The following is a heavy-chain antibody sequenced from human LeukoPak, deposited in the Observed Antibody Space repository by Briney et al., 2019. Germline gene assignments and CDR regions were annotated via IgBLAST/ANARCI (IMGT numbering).Heavy chain of an antibody. CDR3: ARRAYYGSRRGNFDP. J-gene: IGHJ5*02. CDR2: IYYSGST. V-gene: IGHV4-39*01. CDR1: GGSISSSSYF. D-gene: IGHD3-10*01. Sequence: PSETLSLTCSVSGGSISSSSYFWGWIRQPPGKGLEWIGSIYYSGSTYSNPSLKSRVTISVDTSKNQFSLKLNSATAADTAVYYCARRAYYGSRRGNFDPWGQGTLVTVSS.